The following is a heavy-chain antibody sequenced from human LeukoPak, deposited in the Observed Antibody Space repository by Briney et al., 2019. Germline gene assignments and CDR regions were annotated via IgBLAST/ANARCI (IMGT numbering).Heavy chain of an antibody. CDR3: AREYGGNPGLFGY. CDR1: GYTFIGYS. Sequence: GASVKVSCKASGYTFIGYSISWVRQAPGHGLEWMGWITPYNGNTNYVQNFQGRVTMTTDTSTSTAYMELRSLRSDDTAVYYCAREYGGNPGLFGYWGQGTQVTVSS. D-gene: IGHD4-23*01. J-gene: IGHJ4*02. CDR2: ITPYNGNT. V-gene: IGHV1-18*01.